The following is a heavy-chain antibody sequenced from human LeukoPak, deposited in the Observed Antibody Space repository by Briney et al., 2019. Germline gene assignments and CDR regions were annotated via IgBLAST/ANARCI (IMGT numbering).Heavy chain of an antibody. Sequence: SETLSLTCAVYGGSLSGHYWSWIRQSPGKGLEWIGEINHRGSTNYNPSLKSRVTISVDTSKNQFSLNLNSVTAADTTVYYCARGRFPTTAVTLTNSPSLFDYWGQGTLVTVSS. V-gene: IGHV4-34*01. CDR3: ARGRFPTTAVTLTNSPSLFDY. J-gene: IGHJ4*02. CDR2: INHRGST. CDR1: GGSLSGHY. D-gene: IGHD4-17*01.